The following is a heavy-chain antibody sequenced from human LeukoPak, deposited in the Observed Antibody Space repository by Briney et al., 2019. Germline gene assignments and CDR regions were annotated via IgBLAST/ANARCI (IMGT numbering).Heavy chain of an antibody. Sequence: ASVKVSCKASGYTLSSYDINWVRQATGQGPEWMGWINPNSGNIGYAQKFQGRVTITRNTSISTAYMELSSLRSEDTAVYYCARGRLGSRYWFDYWGQGTLVTVSS. CDR3: ARGRLGSRYWFDY. CDR1: GYTLSSYD. CDR2: INPNSGNI. D-gene: IGHD3-22*01. V-gene: IGHV1-8*02. J-gene: IGHJ4*02.